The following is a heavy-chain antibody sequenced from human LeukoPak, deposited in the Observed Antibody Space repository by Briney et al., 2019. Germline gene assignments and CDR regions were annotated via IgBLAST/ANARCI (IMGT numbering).Heavy chain of an antibody. CDR2: IYHSGST. V-gene: IGHV4-30-2*01. CDR3: ARVPTVGEYYFDY. D-gene: IGHD4-23*01. CDR1: GGSISSGGYS. Sequence: SETLSLTCDVSGGSISSGGYSWSWIRQPPGKGLEWIGYIYHSGSTYYNPSLKSRVTISVDRSKNQFSLKLSSVTAADTAVYYCARVPTVGEYYFDYWGQGTLVTVSS. J-gene: IGHJ4*02.